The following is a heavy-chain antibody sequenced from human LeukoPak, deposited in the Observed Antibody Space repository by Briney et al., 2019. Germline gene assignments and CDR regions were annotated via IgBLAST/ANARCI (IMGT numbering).Heavy chain of an antibody. Sequence: SETLSLTCTVSGGSISSYYWSWIRQPPGKGLEWIGYTYYRGSTNYNPSLTSRITISVDTSKNQFSLKLRSVTAADTAVYYCARDSSGDNYYGMDVWGQGTTVTVSS. D-gene: IGHD7-27*01. CDR1: GGSISSYY. V-gene: IGHV4-59*01. CDR2: TYYRGST. J-gene: IGHJ6*02. CDR3: ARDSSGDNYYGMDV.